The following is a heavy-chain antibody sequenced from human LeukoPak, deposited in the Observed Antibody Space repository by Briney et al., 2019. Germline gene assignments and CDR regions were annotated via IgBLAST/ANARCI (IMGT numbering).Heavy chain of an antibody. J-gene: IGHJ6*02. Sequence: SETLSLTCTVSGGSFSNYFWSWIRQPAGKGLEWIGRIYSSGSTNYSPSLERRVTMSIDTSMSQLSLSLTSVTAADTAVYFCARDWGNVWGQGTTVTVSS. CDR3: ARDWGNV. CDR1: GGSFSNYF. V-gene: IGHV4-4*07. D-gene: IGHD3-16*01. CDR2: IYSSGST.